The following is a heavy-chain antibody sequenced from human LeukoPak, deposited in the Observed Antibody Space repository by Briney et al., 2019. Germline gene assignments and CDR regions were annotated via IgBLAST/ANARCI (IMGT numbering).Heavy chain of an antibody. Sequence: GASVKVSCKASGYTFTSYGISWVRQAPGQGLEWMGGIIPIFGTANYAQKFQGRVTITADESTSTAYMELSSLRSEDTAVYYCARVEGTYMDVWGKGTTVTISS. CDR1: GYTFTSYG. CDR2: IIPIFGTA. J-gene: IGHJ6*03. CDR3: ARVEGTYMDV. V-gene: IGHV1-69*13.